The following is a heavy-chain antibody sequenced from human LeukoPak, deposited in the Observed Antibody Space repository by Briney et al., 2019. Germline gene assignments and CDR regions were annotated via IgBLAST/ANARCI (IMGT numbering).Heavy chain of an antibody. CDR2: INPSGGST. D-gene: IGHD6-13*01. V-gene: IGHV1-46*01. J-gene: IGHJ5*02. CDR1: GYTFTSYY. CDR3: ASTVAAAGVLNWFDP. Sequence: ASVKVSCKASGYTFTSYYMHWVRQAPGQGLEWMGIINPSGGSTSYAQKFQGRVTMTRDTSTSTVYMELSSLRSEDTAVYYCASTVAAAGVLNWFDPWGQGTLVTVSS.